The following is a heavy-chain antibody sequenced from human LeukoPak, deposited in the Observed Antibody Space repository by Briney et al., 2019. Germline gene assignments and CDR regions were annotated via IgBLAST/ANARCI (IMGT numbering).Heavy chain of an antibody. Sequence: SSETLSLTCTVSGGSISSYYWSWIRQPPGKGLEWIAYIDYRGSTTYNPSLKSRVTISVDTSRNQFSLKLSSVTAADTAVYYCVRGKKPKYCSSTSCYDHWFDPWGQGTLVTVSS. CDR1: GGSISSYY. V-gene: IGHV4-59*12. J-gene: IGHJ5*02. D-gene: IGHD2-2*01. CDR3: VRGKKPKYCSSTSCYDHWFDP. CDR2: IDYRGST.